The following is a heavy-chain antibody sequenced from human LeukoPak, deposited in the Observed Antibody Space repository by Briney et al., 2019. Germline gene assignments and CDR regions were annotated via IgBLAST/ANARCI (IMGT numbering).Heavy chain of an antibody. CDR2: ISDTGGRT. CDR1: GFTFSSYA. V-gene: IGHV3-23*01. CDR3: AKGTMYYDILDY. J-gene: IGHJ4*02. D-gene: IGHD3-9*01. Sequence: GGSLRLSCAASGFTFSSYAVSWVRQAPGRGLECVSTISDTGGRTYYADSVKGRFTIFRDNSKNTLYLQMNSLRAEDTAIYYCAKGTMYYDILDYWGQGTLVTVSS.